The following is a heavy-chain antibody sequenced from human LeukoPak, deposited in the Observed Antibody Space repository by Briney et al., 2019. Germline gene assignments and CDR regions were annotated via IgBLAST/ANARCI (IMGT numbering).Heavy chain of an antibody. CDR1: GFTFSSYA. CDR3: AIDMVRGIIPLDY. Sequence: GGSLRLSCAASGFTFSSYAMSWVRQAPGKGLEWVSAISGSGGSTYYADSVKDRFTISRDNSKNTLYLQMNSLRAEDTAVYYCAIDMVRGIIPLDYWGQGTLVTVSS. D-gene: IGHD3-10*01. J-gene: IGHJ4*02. CDR2: ISGSGGST. V-gene: IGHV3-23*01.